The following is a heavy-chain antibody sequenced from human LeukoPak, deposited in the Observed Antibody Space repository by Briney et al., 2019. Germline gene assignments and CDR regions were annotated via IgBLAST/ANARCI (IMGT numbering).Heavy chain of an antibody. CDR2: IYYSGST. Sequence: SETLSLTCTVSGGSISSSSYYWGWIRQPPGKGLEWIGSIYYSGSTYYNPSLKSRVTISVDTSKNQFSLKLSSVTAADTAVYYCASLYYYDSSGYYWGQGTLVTVSS. J-gene: IGHJ4*02. D-gene: IGHD3-22*01. V-gene: IGHV4-39*07. CDR3: ASLYYYDSSGYY. CDR1: GGSISSSSYY.